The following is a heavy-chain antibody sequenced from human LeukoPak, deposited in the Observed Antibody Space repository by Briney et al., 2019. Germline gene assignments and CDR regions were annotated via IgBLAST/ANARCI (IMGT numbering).Heavy chain of an antibody. J-gene: IGHJ4*02. D-gene: IGHD6-19*01. Sequence: PGRSLRLSCAASGFTFSSYGMHWVRQAPGKGLEWVAVIWYDGSNKYYADSVKGRFAISRDNSKNTLYLQMNSLRAEDTAVYYCARFRYSSGWPDYWGQGTLVTVSS. CDR3: ARFRYSSGWPDY. CDR1: GFTFSSYG. CDR2: IWYDGSNK. V-gene: IGHV3-33*01.